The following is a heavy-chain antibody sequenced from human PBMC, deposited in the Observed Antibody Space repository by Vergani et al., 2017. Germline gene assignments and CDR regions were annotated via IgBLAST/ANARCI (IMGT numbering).Heavy chain of an antibody. CDR1: GYTFTDHY. Sequence: EVQLVQSGAEVKKPGATMKISCKVSGYTFTDHYMHWVKQAPGKGLEWMGLVDPEDGETIYAEKFKGRVTIAAETSTDTAHLELISLRSEDPAVYYCATPQTVTTGGMEVWGQGTTVIVSS. CDR2: VDPEDGET. J-gene: IGHJ6*02. D-gene: IGHD4-17*01. V-gene: IGHV1-69-2*01. CDR3: ATPQTVTTGGMEV.